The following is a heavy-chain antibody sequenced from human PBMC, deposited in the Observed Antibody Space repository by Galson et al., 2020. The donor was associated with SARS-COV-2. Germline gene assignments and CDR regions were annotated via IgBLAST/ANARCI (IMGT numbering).Heavy chain of an antibody. CDR3: ARAGWGSSWYPRPYNWFDP. CDR2: IIPIFGTA. V-gene: IGHV1-69*13. J-gene: IGHJ5*02. D-gene: IGHD6-13*01. Sequence: SVKVSCKASGGTFSSYAISWVRQAPGQGLEWMGGIIPIFGTANYAQKFQGRVTITADESTSTAYMELSSLRSEDTAVYYCARAGWGSSWYPRPYNWFDPWGQGTLVTVSS. CDR1: GGTFSSYA.